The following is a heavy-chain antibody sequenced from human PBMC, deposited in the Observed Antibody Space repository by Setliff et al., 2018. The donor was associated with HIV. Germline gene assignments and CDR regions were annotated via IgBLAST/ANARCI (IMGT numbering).Heavy chain of an antibody. CDR3: ARDGYNYKKGTPYMDV. Sequence: SETLSLTCTVSGGSIISSTYFWGWIRQPPGKGLECIGNIYYSGSTSYNPSLKSRVTISVDTSKNQFSLKLSSVTAADTAVYYCARDGYNYKKGTPYMDVWGKGTTVTVSS. J-gene: IGHJ6*03. D-gene: IGHD5-12*01. V-gene: IGHV4-39*07. CDR1: GGSIISSTYF. CDR2: IYYSGST.